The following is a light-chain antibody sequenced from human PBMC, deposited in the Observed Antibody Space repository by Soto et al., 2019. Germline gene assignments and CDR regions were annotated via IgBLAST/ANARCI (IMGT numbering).Light chain of an antibody. J-gene: IGLJ2*01. CDR3: CSYAGTRDV. V-gene: IGLV2-23*02. CDR1: NSDIGNYNL. Sequence: QSALTQPASVSGSPGQSITISCTGTNSDIGNYNLVSWYQQHPGKAPKLMIYEVSKRPSGVSNRFSGSKSDNTASLTISGLQAEDEADYYCCSYAGTRDVFGGGTQVTVL. CDR2: EVS.